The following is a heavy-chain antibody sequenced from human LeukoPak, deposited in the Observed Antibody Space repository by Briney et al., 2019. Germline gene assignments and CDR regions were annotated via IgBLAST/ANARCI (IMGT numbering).Heavy chain of an antibody. D-gene: IGHD4-17*01. CDR3: ARVTTVTTD. J-gene: IGHJ4*02. CDR2: ISGDGGST. Sequence: GGSLRLSCAASGFTFDDYAMHWVRQAPGKGLEWVSLISGDGGSTYYADSVKGRFTISRDNSKNTLYLQMNSLRAEDTAVYYCARVTTVTTDWGQGTLVTVSS. V-gene: IGHV3-43*02. CDR1: GFTFDDYA.